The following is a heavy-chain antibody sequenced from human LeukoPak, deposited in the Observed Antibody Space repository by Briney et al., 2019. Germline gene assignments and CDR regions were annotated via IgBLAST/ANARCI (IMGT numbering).Heavy chain of an antibody. CDR2: INHSGST. CDR3: ARVSGYYGSGRYYYYYYMDV. CDR1: GGSFSGYY. V-gene: IGHV4-34*01. D-gene: IGHD3-10*01. J-gene: IGHJ6*03. Sequence: SETLSLTCAVYGGSFSGYYWSWIRQPPGKGLEWIGEINHSGSTNYNPSLKSRVTISVDTSKNQFSLKLSSVTAADTAVYYCARVSGYYGSGRYYYYYYMDVWGKGTTVTVSS.